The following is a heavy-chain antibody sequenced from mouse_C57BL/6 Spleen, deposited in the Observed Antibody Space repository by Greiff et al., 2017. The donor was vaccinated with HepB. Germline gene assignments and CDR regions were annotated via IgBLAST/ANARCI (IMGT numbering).Heavy chain of an antibody. CDR2: ISYDGSN. CDR1: GYSITSGYY. J-gene: IGHJ4*01. CDR3: AREGDYVGYAMDY. Sequence: EVQLQESGPGLVKPSQSLSLTCSVTGYSITSGYYWNWIRQFPGNNLEWMGYISYDGSNNYNPYLKNRTSITLDTSKNQFFLKLNSVTTEDTATYYCAREGDYVGYAMDYWGQGTSVTVSS. V-gene: IGHV3-6*01. D-gene: IGHD2-4*01.